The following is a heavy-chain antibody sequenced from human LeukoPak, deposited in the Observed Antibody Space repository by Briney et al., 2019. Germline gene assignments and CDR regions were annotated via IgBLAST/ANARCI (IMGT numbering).Heavy chain of an antibody. CDR1: GFTVSRSA. CDR3: AKTRSSSSHYFYFMDV. J-gene: IGHJ6*03. Sequence: GGSLRLSCAASGFTVSRSAMTWVRQAPGKGLEWVASLSGTRDSRGAIYADSVKGRFTISRDDSKSTLFLRMNRLTAEDTAIYYCAKTRSSSSHYFYFMDVWDEGVTVTVSS. CDR2: LSGTRDSRGA. V-gene: IGHV3-23*01. D-gene: IGHD6-6*01.